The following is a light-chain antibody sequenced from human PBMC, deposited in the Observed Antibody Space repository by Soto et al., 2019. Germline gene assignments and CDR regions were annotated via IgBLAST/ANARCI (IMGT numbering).Light chain of an antibody. CDR3: QQENSLFA. Sequence: DVQMTQSPSTLSASVGDRVTITCRASQSISPWLAWYQQKPGKAPQLLIYKTSILESGVPSRFSRSGSGTEFTLTITSLQPDDFATYYCQQENSLFAFGPGTTVYI. CDR2: KTS. V-gene: IGKV1-5*03. J-gene: IGKJ3*01. CDR1: QSISPW.